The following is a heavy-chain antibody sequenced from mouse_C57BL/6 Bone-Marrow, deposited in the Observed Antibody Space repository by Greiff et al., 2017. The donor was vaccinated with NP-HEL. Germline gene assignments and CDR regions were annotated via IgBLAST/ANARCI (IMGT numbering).Heavy chain of an antibody. CDR1: GYSITSGYY. J-gene: IGHJ4*01. CDR2: ISYDGSN. V-gene: IGHV3-6*01. D-gene: IGHD1-1*01. CDR3: ARARTVVNYAMDY. Sequence: VQLQQSGPGLVKPSQSLSLTCSVTGYSITSGYYWNWIRQFPGNKLEWMGYISYDGSNNYNPSLKNRISITRDTSKNQFILKLNSVTTEDTATYYCARARTVVNYAMDYWGQGTSVTVSS.